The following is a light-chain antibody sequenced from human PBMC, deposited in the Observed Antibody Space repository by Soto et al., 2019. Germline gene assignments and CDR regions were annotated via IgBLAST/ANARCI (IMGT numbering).Light chain of an antibody. CDR1: QTISSSY. Sequence: EIVLTQSPGTLSLSPGERATLSWRASQTISSSYLAWYQQKPGQAPRLLIYDASNSATGIPARFSGSGSGTEFTLTISSLQSEDFAVYYCQQYNNWPPSTFGQGTRLEIK. CDR3: QQYNNWPPST. CDR2: DAS. V-gene: IGKV3D-15*01. J-gene: IGKJ5*01.